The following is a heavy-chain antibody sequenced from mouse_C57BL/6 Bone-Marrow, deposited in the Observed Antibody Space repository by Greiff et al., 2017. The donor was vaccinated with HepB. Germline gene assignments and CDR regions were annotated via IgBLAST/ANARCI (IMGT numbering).Heavy chain of an antibody. CDR1: GYTFTGYW. V-gene: IGHV1-9*01. J-gene: IGHJ4*01. CDR2: ILPGSGST. D-gene: IGHD2-4*01. CDR3: ASYYDYGNYAMDY. Sequence: QVQLQQSGAELMKPGASVKLSCKATGYTFTGYWIEWVKQRPGHGLEWIGEILPGSGSTNYNEKFKGKATFTADTSSNTAYMQRSSLTTEDSAIYYCASYYDYGNYAMDYWGQGTSVTVSS.